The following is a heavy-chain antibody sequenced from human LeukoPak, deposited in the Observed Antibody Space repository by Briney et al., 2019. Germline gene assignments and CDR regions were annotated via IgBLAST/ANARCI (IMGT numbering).Heavy chain of an antibody. V-gene: IGHV3-48*03. CDR1: GFTFSSYE. CDR2: ISSSGSTI. Sequence: TGGSLRLSCAASGFTFSSYEMNWVRQAPGKGLEWVSYISSSGSTIYYADSVKGRFTISRDNAKNSLYLQMNSLRAEDTAVYYCASGNYDILGDAFDIWGQGTMVTVSS. J-gene: IGHJ3*02. CDR3: ASGNYDILGDAFDI. D-gene: IGHD3-9*01.